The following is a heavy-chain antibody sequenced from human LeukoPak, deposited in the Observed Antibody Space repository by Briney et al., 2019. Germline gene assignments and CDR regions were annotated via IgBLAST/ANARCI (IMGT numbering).Heavy chain of an antibody. Sequence: PGGSLRLSCAASGFTSVSYSFNWVRQVPGKWLEWVSSINTVGSYIYYADSVKGRFTISRDNAENSVYLQMNSLRVEDTAVYYCARLRRNSDSGGYYYYYDYWGQGTLVTVSS. V-gene: IGHV3-21*01. D-gene: IGHD3-22*01. CDR2: INTVGSYI. J-gene: IGHJ4*02. CDR3: ARLRRNSDSGGYYYYYDY. CDR1: GFTSVSYS.